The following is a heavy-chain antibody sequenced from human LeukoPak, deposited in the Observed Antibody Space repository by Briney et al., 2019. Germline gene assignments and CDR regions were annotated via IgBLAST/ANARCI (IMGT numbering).Heavy chain of an antibody. CDR1: GYTFSNHD. CDR3: VRVAESAATTDYFDY. D-gene: IGHD1-14*01. Sequence: ASVKVSCKASGYTFSNHDINWVRQATGQGLEWMGWMNPNSGNAGSAERFQGRVTMTRNTSITTAYMELSSLSSEDSAVYYCVRVAESAATTDYFDYSGQGTLVTVSS. CDR2: MNPNSGNA. J-gene: IGHJ4*02. V-gene: IGHV1-8*01.